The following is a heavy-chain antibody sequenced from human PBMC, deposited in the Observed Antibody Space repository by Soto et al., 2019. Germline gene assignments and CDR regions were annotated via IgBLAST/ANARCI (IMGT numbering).Heavy chain of an antibody. J-gene: IGHJ6*02. CDR2: IYHAGSV. CDR3: ARTFDYYGMDV. Sequence: SETLSLTCAVSGYSIASGYYWAWIRQSPGKGLEWFGSIYHAGSVYYNPSLNSRVAVSLDTSKNHVSLKLTSVTAADTAVYYCARTFDYYGMDVWGQGTTVTVSS. CDR1: GYSIASGYY. V-gene: IGHV4-38-2*01.